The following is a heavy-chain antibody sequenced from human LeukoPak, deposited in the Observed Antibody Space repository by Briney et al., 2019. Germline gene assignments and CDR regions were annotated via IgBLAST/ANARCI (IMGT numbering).Heavy chain of an antibody. CDR2: ISGSGGST. CDR3: ATSPRGWYYFDY. V-gene: IGHV3-23*01. CDR1: GFTFSSYA. D-gene: IGHD2-15*01. J-gene: IGHJ4*02. Sequence: PGGSLRLSCAASGFTFSSYAMSWVRQAPGKGLEWVSAISGSGGSTYYADSVKGRFTISRDNSKNTLYLQTNSLRAEDTAVYYCATSPRGWYYFDYWGQGTLVTVSS.